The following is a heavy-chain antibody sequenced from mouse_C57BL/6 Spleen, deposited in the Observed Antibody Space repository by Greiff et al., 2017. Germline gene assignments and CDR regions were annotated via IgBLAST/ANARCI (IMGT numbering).Heavy chain of an antibody. CDR3: AGEGATGAFDY. Sequence: VQLQESDAELVKPGASVKISCKVSGYTFTDHTINWMKQRPEQGLEWIGYIYPRDGSTNYNEKFKGKATLTADKSSSTAYMQLNSLTSEDSAVYFWAGEGATGAFDYGGQGTTLTVSS. CDR2: IYPRDGST. V-gene: IGHV1-78*01. J-gene: IGHJ2*01. D-gene: IGHD4-1*02. CDR1: GYTFTDHT.